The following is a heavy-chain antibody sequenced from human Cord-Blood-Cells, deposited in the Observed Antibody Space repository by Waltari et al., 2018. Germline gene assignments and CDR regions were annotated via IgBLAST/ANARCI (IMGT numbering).Heavy chain of an antibody. Sequence: QVQLVESGGGVVQPGRSLRLSCAASGFTFSSYGMHWVRQAPGKGLEWVAVICYDGSNKYYADSVKGRFTISRDNSKNTLYLQMNSLRAEDTAVYYCARDLDYWGQGTLVTVSS. CDR1: GFTFSSYG. CDR3: ARDLDY. CDR2: ICYDGSNK. V-gene: IGHV3-33*01. J-gene: IGHJ4*02.